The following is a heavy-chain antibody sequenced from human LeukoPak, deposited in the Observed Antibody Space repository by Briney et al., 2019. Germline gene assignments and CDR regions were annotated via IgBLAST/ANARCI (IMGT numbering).Heavy chain of an antibody. Sequence: SETLSLTCTVSGGSISSYYWSWIRQPAGKGLEWIGRIYTSGSTNYNPSLKSRVTISVDTSKNQFSLKLSSVTAADTAVYYCARQVPAADTYNWFDPWGQGTLVTVSS. CDR2: IYTSGST. D-gene: IGHD2-2*01. J-gene: IGHJ5*02. V-gene: IGHV4-4*07. CDR1: GGSISSYY. CDR3: ARQVPAADTYNWFDP.